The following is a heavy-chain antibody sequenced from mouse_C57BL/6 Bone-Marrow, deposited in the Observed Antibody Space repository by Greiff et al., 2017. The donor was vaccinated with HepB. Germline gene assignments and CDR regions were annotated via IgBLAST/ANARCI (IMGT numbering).Heavy chain of an antibody. D-gene: IGHD2-3*01. Sequence: QVQLKESGAELVKPGASVKLSCKASGYTFTEYTIHWVKQRSGQGLEWIGWFYPGSGSIKYNEKFKDKATLTADKSSSTVYMELSRLTSEDSAVYFCASPRWLLGAMDYWGQGTSVTVSS. CDR3: ASPRWLLGAMDY. V-gene: IGHV1-62-2*01. J-gene: IGHJ4*01. CDR1: GYTFTEYT. CDR2: FYPGSGSI.